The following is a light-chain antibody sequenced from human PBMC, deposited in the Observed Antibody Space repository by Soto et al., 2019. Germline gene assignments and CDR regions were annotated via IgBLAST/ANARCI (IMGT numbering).Light chain of an antibody. CDR1: SSDVGSYDR. Sequence: QSALTQPASVSGAPGQSIAISCTGTSSDVGSYDRDSWYQQHPGKAPTLMIYEVNKRPSGGSNRFSGSKSGNTASLTISGLQAEDEADYYCCSSVGSPNWVFGGGTKLTVL. CDR3: CSSVGSPNWV. J-gene: IGLJ3*02. CDR2: EVN. V-gene: IGLV2-23*02.